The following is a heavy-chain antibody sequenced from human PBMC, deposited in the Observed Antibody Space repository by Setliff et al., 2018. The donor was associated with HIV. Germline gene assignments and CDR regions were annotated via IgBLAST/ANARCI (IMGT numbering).Heavy chain of an antibody. V-gene: IGHV4-31*03. CDR1: GDSISSGAYY. J-gene: IGHJ6*03. CDR2: TYYSGTT. Sequence: SETLSLTCTVSGDSISSGAYYWSWIRHHPGKGLEWIGYTYYSGTTYYNPSLKSRFVISRDTSKNEFSLKVYSVTAADTAMYYCARETYYYYMDVWGKGTTVTVSS. D-gene: IGHD2-21*01. CDR3: ARETYYYYMDV.